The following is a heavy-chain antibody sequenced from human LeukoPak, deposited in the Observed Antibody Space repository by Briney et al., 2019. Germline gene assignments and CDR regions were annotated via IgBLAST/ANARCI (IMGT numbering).Heavy chain of an antibody. Sequence: PSQTLSLTCTVSGGSISSGGYYWSWIRQHPGKGLEWIGYIYYSGSTYYNPSLKSRVTISVDTSKNQFSLKLSSVTAADTAVYYCARIPIAAAGTPFDYWGQGTLVTVSS. J-gene: IGHJ4*02. CDR3: ARIPIAAAGTPFDY. D-gene: IGHD6-13*01. CDR2: IYYSGST. V-gene: IGHV4-31*03. CDR1: GGSISSGGYY.